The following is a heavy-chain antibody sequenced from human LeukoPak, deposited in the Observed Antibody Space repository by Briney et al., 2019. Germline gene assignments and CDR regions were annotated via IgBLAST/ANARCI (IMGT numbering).Heavy chain of an antibody. Sequence: GGSLRLSCASSGFIFSSYAMSWVRQAPGKGLEWVSAISGSGGSTYYADSVKGRFTISRDNSKNTLYLQMNSLRAEDTAVYYCAKDLKRWVVTGQHWGQGTLVTVSS. CDR1: GFIFSSYA. CDR3: AKDLKRWVVTGQH. D-gene: IGHD4-23*01. CDR2: ISGSGGST. V-gene: IGHV3-23*01. J-gene: IGHJ1*01.